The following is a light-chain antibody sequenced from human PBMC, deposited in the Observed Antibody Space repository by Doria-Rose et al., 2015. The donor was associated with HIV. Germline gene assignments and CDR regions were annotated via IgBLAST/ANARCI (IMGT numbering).Light chain of an antibody. Sequence: EIVMTQSPESLGMSLGERATLNCKSNQSLLHTSKNYLAWYQQKPGQPPKLLIYRASTRQSGVPARFSGSGSGTDFTLTISSLEAEDVAVYYCQQYYDTPSFGPGTTVDIK. V-gene: IGKV4-1*01. J-gene: IGKJ3*01. CDR3: QQYYDTPS. CDR1: QSLLHTSKNY. CDR2: RAS.